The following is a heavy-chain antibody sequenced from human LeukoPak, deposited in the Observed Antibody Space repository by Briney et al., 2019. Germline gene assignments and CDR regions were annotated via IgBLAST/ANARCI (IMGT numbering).Heavy chain of an antibody. CDR2: ISSSSSTI. CDR3: ARERLRYIAVAGIDY. D-gene: IGHD6-19*01. Sequence: GGSLRLSCAASGFIFTSYSMNWVRQAPGKGLEWISYISSSSSTIYYADSVRGRFTISRDNAKNTLYLQMNSLRAEDTAVYYCARERLRYIAVAGIDYWGQGTLVTVSS. CDR1: GFIFTSYS. V-gene: IGHV3-48*01. J-gene: IGHJ4*02.